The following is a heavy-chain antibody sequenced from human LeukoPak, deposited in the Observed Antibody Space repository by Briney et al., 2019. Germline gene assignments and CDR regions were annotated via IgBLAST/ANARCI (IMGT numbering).Heavy chain of an antibody. CDR1: GFTFSSYA. D-gene: IGHD3/OR15-3a*01. V-gene: IGHV3-30*14. CDR3: ARGDGHYFDY. Sequence: PGGSLRLSCVASGFTFSSYAMHWVRQAPGKGLEWVALISYDGSNKYYADSVKGRFTISRDNSKNTLSLQMNSLRAEDTAVYYCARGDGHYFDYWGQGALVTVSS. CDR2: ISYDGSNK. J-gene: IGHJ4*02.